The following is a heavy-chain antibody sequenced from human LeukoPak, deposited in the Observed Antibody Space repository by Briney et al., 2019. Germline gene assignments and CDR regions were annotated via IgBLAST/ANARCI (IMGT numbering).Heavy chain of an antibody. CDR1: GFTFDDYA. V-gene: IGHV3-9*01. CDR3: AVRWGSGHLHDILTGYDVDY. Sequence: PGRSLRLSCAASGFTFDDYAMHWVRQAPGKGLEWVSGISWSSGSIGYADSVKGRFTISRDNAKNSLSLQMNSLRSEDTAVYYCAVRWGSGHLHDILTGYDVDYWGQGTLVTVSS. J-gene: IGHJ4*02. D-gene: IGHD3-9*01. CDR2: ISWSSGSI.